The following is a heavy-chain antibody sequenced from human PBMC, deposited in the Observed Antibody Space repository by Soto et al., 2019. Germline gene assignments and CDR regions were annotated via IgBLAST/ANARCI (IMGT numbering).Heavy chain of an antibody. CDR2: IYPGDSDT. Sequence: PGESLKISCKASGYSFTNYWIGWVRQMPGKGREWMGTIYPGDSDTRYSPSFQGQGTFSVDKSINTAYLHWTSLKASDTAIYYCAIQHPLDSSAWYNWGQGTLVTVSS. CDR3: AIQHPLDSSAWYN. CDR1: GYSFTNYW. V-gene: IGHV5-51*01. D-gene: IGHD6-19*01. J-gene: IGHJ4*02.